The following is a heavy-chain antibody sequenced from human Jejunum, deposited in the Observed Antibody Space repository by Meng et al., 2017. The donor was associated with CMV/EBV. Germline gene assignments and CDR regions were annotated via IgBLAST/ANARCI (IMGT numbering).Heavy chain of an antibody. D-gene: IGHD1-14*01. J-gene: IGHJ4*02. V-gene: IGHV4-30-4*01. Sequence: VSGDSISSGYSYWSWIRQPPGKGLEWIGYIYESGSTSYNPSLESRVTISVDTSKNQFSLKVMSVTAADTAVYYCAREGTNSYYFDYWGQGTLVTVSS. CDR2: IYESGST. CDR1: GDSISSGYSY. CDR3: AREGTNSYYFDY.